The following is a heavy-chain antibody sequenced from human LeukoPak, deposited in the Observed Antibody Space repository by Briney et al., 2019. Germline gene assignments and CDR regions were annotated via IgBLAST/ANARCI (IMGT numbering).Heavy chain of an antibody. V-gene: IGHV3-15*01. J-gene: IGHJ4*02. CDR3: ARYYGDSGSQYYFDY. CDR1: GFSFSDAW. Sequence: PGGSLRVSCAASGFSFSDAWMSWVRQGPGKGLEWVGRTQSKADGGTTDYAAPVKGRFIISRDDSKNTLYLQMNSLKTEDTAVYYCARYYGDSGSQYYFDYWGQGTLVTVSS. D-gene: IGHD2-21*01. CDR2: TQSKADGGTT.